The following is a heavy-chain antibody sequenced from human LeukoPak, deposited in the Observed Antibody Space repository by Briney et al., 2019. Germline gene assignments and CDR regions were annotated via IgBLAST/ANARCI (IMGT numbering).Heavy chain of an antibody. J-gene: IGHJ4*02. V-gene: IGHV3-23*01. CDR3: AKHSGSYFIYYIDS. D-gene: IGHD1-26*01. CDR2: ISGSGYNT. Sequence: PGGSLRLSCAASGFTFSTYAMSWVRQAPGKGLEWVSTISGSGYNTYYADSVKGRFTISRDNSANTLYLQMNSLRAEDTALYYCAKHSGSYFIYYIDSWGQGTLVTVSS. CDR1: GFTFSTYA.